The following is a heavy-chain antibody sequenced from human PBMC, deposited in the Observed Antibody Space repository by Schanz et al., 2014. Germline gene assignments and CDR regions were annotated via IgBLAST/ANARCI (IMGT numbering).Heavy chain of an antibody. V-gene: IGHV3-30*18. CDR3: AKLSSSGRLAGYFDY. D-gene: IGHD6-19*01. CDR2: ISNDGSIK. CDR1: GFTFSSYS. J-gene: IGHJ4*02. Sequence: VQLVESGGGLVKPGGSLRLSCAASGFTFSSYSMNWVRQAPGKGLEWVALISNDGSIKYYADSVEGRFTISRDYSKNTLYLQMSSLRAEDTAIYYCAKLSSSGRLAGYFDYWGQGALVTVSS.